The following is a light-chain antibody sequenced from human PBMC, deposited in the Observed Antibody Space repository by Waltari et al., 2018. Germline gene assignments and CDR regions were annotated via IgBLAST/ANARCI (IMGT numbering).Light chain of an antibody. J-gene: IGKJ3*01. CDR1: QSIANY. CDR3: QQRPFT. CDR2: GAS. V-gene: IGKV3-11*01. Sequence: EIVLTQSPATLSLSPGERATLSCRASQSIANYLAWYQHKPGQAPRLLIYGASKRATGIPARFSGSGSGTDFTLTISSLEPEDFAVYYCQQRPFTFGPGTKEDLK.